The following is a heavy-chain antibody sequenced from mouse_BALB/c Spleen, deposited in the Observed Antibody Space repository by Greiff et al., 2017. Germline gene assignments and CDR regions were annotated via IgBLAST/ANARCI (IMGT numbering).Heavy chain of an antibody. V-gene: IGHV1-9*01. CDR2: ILPGSGST. Sequence: QVQLKESGAELMKPGASVKISCKATGYTFSSYWIEWVKQRPGHGLEWIGEILPGSGSTNYNEKFKGKATFTADTSSNTAYMQLSSLTSEDSAVYYCVYGYDAYYAMDYWGQGTSVTVSS. J-gene: IGHJ4*01. D-gene: IGHD2-2*01. CDR1: GYTFSSYW. CDR3: VYGYDAYYAMDY.